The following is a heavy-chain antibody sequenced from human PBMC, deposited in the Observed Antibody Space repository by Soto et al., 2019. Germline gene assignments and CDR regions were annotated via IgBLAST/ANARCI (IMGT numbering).Heavy chain of an antibody. Sequence: SQTLSLTCAISGDSVSSNSAAWNWIRQSPSRGLEWLGRTYYRSKWYNDYAVSVKSRITINPDTSKNQFSLQLNSVTPEDTAVYFFALFPFISSAFDIWGQGTMVTVSS. CDR2: TYYRSKWYN. D-gene: IGHD3-10*01. CDR1: GDSVSSNSAA. J-gene: IGHJ3*02. V-gene: IGHV6-1*01. CDR3: ALFPFISSAFDI.